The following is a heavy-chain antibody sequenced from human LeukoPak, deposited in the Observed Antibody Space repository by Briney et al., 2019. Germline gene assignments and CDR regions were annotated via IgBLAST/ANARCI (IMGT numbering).Heavy chain of an antibody. CDR2: IWYDGSNK. CDR1: GFTFSSYG. Sequence: GGSLRLSCAASGFTFSSYGMHWVRQAPGKGLEWVGVIWYDGSNKYYADSVKGRFTISRDNSKNTPSLQMNSLRAEDTAVYYCVREQYGDDDAFDIWGQGTMVTVSS. V-gene: IGHV3-33*01. D-gene: IGHD4-17*01. J-gene: IGHJ3*02. CDR3: VREQYGDDDAFDI.